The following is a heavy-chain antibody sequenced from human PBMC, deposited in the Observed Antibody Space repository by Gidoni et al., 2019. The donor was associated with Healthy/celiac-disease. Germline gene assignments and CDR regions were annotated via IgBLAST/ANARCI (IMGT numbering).Heavy chain of an antibody. CDR1: GFTFSDYY. CDR3: ARQYYGSGSYYGNWFDP. V-gene: IGHV3-11*06. Sequence: QVQLVESGGGLVKPGGSRRLSCAASGFTFSDYYMSWIRQAPGKGLEWVSYISSSSSYTNYADSVKGRFTISRDNAKNSLYLQMNSLRAEDTAVYYCARQYYGSGSYYGNWFDPWGQGTLVTVSS. CDR2: ISSSSSYT. D-gene: IGHD3-10*01. J-gene: IGHJ5*02.